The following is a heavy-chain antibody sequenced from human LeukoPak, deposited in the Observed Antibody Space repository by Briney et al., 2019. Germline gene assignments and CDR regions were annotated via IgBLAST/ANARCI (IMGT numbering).Heavy chain of an antibody. J-gene: IGHJ6*03. CDR2: IYSGGNT. Sequence: GGSLRLSCTVSGFTVSSNSWSWVRQAPGKGLEWVSFIYSGGNTHYSDSVTGRFTISRDNSKNTLYLQMNSLRAEDTAIYYCAKGPKPAAITMVRGVRSYYYYMDVWGKGTTVTISS. CDR1: GFTVSSNS. D-gene: IGHD3-10*01. CDR3: AKGPKPAAITMVRGVRSYYYYMDV. V-gene: IGHV3-53*01.